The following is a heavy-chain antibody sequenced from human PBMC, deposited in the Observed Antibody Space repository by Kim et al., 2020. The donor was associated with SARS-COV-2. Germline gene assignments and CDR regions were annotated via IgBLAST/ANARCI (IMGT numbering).Heavy chain of an antibody. V-gene: IGHV4-38-2*02. Sequence: SETLSLTCTVSGYSISSGYYWGWIRQPPGKGLEWIGSIYHSGSTYYNPSLKSRVTISVDTSKNQFSLKLSSVTAADTAVYYCARAGREKYYDILTGQYYYGMDVWGQGTTVTVSS. CDR2: IYHSGST. D-gene: IGHD3-9*01. CDR1: GYSISSGYY. CDR3: ARAGREKYYDILTGQYYYGMDV. J-gene: IGHJ6*02.